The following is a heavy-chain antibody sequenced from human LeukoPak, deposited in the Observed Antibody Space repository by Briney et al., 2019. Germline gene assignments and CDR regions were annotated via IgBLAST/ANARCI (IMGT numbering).Heavy chain of an antibody. CDR2: INDSGGNT. J-gene: IGHJ4*02. CDR3: AKAATVTSSSSDY. Sequence: PGGSLRLSCAASGFTFSSYTMGWVRQAPGKGLEWVSEINDSGGNTYYARSVKGRFTISRDNSKNTLYLQMNSLRAEDTAVYYCAKAATVTSSSSDYWGQGTLVTVSS. V-gene: IGHV3-23*01. D-gene: IGHD4-11*01. CDR1: GFTFSSYT.